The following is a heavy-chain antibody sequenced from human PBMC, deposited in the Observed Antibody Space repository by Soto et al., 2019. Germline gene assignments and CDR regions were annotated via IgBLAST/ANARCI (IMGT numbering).Heavy chain of an antibody. V-gene: IGHV4-30-4*01. CDR2: IYYSGST. CDR1: GGSISSGDYY. D-gene: IGHD6-25*01. J-gene: IGHJ6*02. CDR3: ARVSAQIYYYYGMDV. Sequence: PSETLSLTCTVSGGSISSGDYYWSWIRQPPGKGLEWIGYIYYSGSTYYNPSLKSRVTISVDTSKNQFSLKLSSVTAADTAVYYCARVSAQIYYYYGMDVWGQGTTVTVSS.